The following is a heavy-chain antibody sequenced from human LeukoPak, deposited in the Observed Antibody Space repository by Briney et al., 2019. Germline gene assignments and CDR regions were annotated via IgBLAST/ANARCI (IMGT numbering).Heavy chain of an antibody. CDR3: AKSSASGGSYGLDY. V-gene: IGHV3-30*18. J-gene: IGHJ4*02. Sequence: GGSLRLSCAASEFTFSSYGMHWVRQAPGKGLEWVAVISYDGSNKYYADSVKGRFTISRDNSKNTLYLQMNSLRAEDTAVYYCAKSSASGGSYGLDYWGQGTLVTVSS. CDR1: EFTFSSYG. D-gene: IGHD2-15*01. CDR2: ISYDGSNK.